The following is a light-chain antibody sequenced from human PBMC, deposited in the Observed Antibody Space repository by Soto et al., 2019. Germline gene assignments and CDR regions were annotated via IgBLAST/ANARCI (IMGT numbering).Light chain of an antibody. CDR1: SSNIGINY. CDR2: RNN. V-gene: IGLV1-47*01. CDR3: AAWDDSLSAWV. Sequence: QSVLTQPPSASGTPGQRVTISCSGTSSNIGINYVYWYQHLPGTAPKLLIYRNNQRPSGVPDRFSGSKSGTSASLAISGLRSEDEADYYCAAWDDSLSAWVFGGGTKLTVL. J-gene: IGLJ3*02.